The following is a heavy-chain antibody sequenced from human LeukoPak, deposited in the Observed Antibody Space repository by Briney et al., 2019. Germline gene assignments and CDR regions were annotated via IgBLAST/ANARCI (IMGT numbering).Heavy chain of an antibody. D-gene: IGHD1-1*01. J-gene: IGHJ6*03. Sequence: SETLSLTCTVSGDSLSRDGSYWSWIRQYPGKCLEWIGYIYHSGYTYSNPSLKSRVTMSVDTSQNQFSLKIISVTAADTAVYFCARAGRGVNWYYYIDVWGTGTTVTVSS. CDR2: IYHSGYT. CDR1: GDSLSRDGSY. V-gene: IGHV4-31*03. CDR3: ARAGRGVNWYYYIDV.